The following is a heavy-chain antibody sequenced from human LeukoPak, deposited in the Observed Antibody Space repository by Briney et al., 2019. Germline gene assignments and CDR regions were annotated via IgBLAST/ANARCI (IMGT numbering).Heavy chain of an antibody. Sequence: GGSLRLSCAASGFTFSSYSLNWVRQVPGKGLEWVSSISSSSSYIYYADSVKGRFTISRDNAKNSLYLQMNSLRAEDTAVYYCAGGENRYCSSTSCYPSWGQGTLVTVSS. CDR2: ISSSSSYI. CDR1: GFTFSSYS. D-gene: IGHD2-2*01. CDR3: AGGENRYCSSTSCYPS. J-gene: IGHJ5*02. V-gene: IGHV3-21*01.